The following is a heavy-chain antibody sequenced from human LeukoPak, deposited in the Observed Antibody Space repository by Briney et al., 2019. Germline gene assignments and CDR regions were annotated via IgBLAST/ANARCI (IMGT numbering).Heavy chain of an antibody. D-gene: IGHD4-17*01. J-gene: IGHJ5*02. Sequence: SETLSLTCAVSGYSISSGYYWGWIRQPPGKGLEWIGSIYHSGSTYYSPSLKSRVTISVDTSKNQFSLKLSSVTAADTAVYYCARHDYGDYHWFDPWGQGTLVAVSS. CDR1: GYSISSGYY. V-gene: IGHV4-38-2*01. CDR2: IYHSGST. CDR3: ARHDYGDYHWFDP.